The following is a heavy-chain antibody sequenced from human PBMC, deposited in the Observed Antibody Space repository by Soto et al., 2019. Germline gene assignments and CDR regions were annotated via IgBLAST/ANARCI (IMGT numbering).Heavy chain of an antibody. CDR2: IYHSGST. J-gene: IGHJ6*02. D-gene: IGHD2-8*01. CDR3: AREGCTNGLCSPWDHYSGIDV. V-gene: IGHV4-59*01. CDR1: GGSISSYY. Sequence: KASETLSLTCTVSGGSISSYYWSWIRQPPGKELEWIGYIYHSGSTSYNPSLKSRVTISVDTSKNQFSLKLRSVTAADTAVYYCAREGCTNGLCSPWDHYSGIDVWAQGTTVTVS.